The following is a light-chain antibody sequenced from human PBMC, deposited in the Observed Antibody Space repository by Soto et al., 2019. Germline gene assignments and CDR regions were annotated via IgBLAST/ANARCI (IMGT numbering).Light chain of an antibody. V-gene: IGKV1-33*01. CDR2: DAS. J-gene: IGKJ5*01. CDR1: QDISNY. Sequence: DIQMTQSPSSLSASVGDRVTITCQASQDISNYLNWYQQKPGKAPKLLIYDASNLETGVPSRFSGSGSGTDFTFAISSLQPDDIATYYCQQYDNLLLTFGQGTRLEIK. CDR3: QQYDNLLLT.